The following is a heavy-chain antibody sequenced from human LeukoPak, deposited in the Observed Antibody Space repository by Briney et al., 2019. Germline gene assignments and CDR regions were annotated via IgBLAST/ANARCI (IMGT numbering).Heavy chain of an antibody. CDR1: GFTFSSYW. CDR2: IKQDGSEK. V-gene: IGHV3-7*01. D-gene: IGHD3-10*01. Sequence: PGGSLRLSCAASGFTFSSYWMSWVRQAPGKGLEWVANIKQDGSEKYYVDSVKGRFTISRDNAENSLYLQMNSLRAEDTAVYYCAREHYYGSGSYYNPLGYWGQGTLVTVSS. J-gene: IGHJ4*02. CDR3: AREHYYGSGSYYNPLGY.